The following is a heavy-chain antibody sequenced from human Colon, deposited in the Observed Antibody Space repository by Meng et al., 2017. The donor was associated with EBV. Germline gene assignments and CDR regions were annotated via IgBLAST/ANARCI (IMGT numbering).Heavy chain of an antibody. Sequence: ESAPVLVTPSHTPSLTCTVSGGSISSGDYYWSWIRQPPGKGLEWIGYIYYSGSTYYNPSLKSRVTISVDTSKNQFSLKLSSATAADTAVYYCARDRGRLGAFDYWGQGTLVTVSS. CDR2: IYYSGST. J-gene: IGHJ4*02. CDR3: ARDRGRLGAFDY. D-gene: IGHD5-12*01. V-gene: IGHV4-30-4*01. CDR1: GGSISSGDYY.